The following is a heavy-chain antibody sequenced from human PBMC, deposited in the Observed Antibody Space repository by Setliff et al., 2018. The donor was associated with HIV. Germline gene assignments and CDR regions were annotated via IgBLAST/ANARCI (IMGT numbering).Heavy chain of an antibody. CDR2: IKQDGSEK. J-gene: IGHJ4*02. CDR3: ARQYVRGYSYGQPLALYFFDY. V-gene: IGHV3-7*05. Sequence: SLRLSCAASGFTFSSYWMSWVRQAPGKGLEWVANIKQDGSEKYYVDSVKGRFTISRDNAKNSLYLQMNSLRAEDTAVYYCARQYVRGYSYGQPLALYFFDYWGQGTLVTVSS. CDR1: GFTFSSYW. D-gene: IGHD5-18*01.